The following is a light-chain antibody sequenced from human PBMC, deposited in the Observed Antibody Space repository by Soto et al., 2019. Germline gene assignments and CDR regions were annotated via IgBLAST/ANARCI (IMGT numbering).Light chain of an antibody. CDR1: QSVSSN. J-gene: IGKJ2*01. CDR2: GAS. CDR3: QQYNNWPLYT. V-gene: IGKV3-15*01. Sequence: EIVMTQSPATLSVSPGERATLSCRASQSVSSNLAWYQQKPGQAPRLLIYGASTRATGIPARFSGSGSGTEFTLTFSGLQSEDFAVYYCQQYNNWPLYTFGQGTKLEIK.